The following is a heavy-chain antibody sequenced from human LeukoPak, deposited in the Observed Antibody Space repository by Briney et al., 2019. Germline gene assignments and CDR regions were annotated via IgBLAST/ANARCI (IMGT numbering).Heavy chain of an antibody. CDR3: AKDGTTTITFDY. D-gene: IGHD1-1*01. J-gene: IGHJ4*02. V-gene: IGHV3-23*01. CDR2: ISGSGGNT. Sequence: PGGSLRLSCAASGFTFSSYAMSWVRQAPGKGLEWVSVISGSGGNTYYRDSVKGRFTISRDNSKNTVYLQMNSLRAGDTAVYYCAKDGTTTITFDYWGQGTLVAVSS. CDR1: GFTFSSYA.